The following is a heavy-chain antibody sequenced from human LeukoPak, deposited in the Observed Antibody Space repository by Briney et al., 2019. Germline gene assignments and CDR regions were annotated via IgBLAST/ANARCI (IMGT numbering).Heavy chain of an antibody. CDR3: ARDGVANYFDY. CDR1: GFTFSSYG. V-gene: IGHV3-33*01. D-gene: IGHD3-10*01. Sequence: PGGSLRLSCAAFGFTFSSYGMHWVRQAPGKGLEWVAVIWYDGSNKYYADSVKGRFTISRDNSKNTLYLQMNSLRAEDTAVYYCARDGVANYFDYWGQGTLVTVSS. J-gene: IGHJ4*02. CDR2: IWYDGSNK.